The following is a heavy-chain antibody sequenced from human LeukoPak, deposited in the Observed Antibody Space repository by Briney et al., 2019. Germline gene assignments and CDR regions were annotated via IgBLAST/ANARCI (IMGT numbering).Heavy chain of an antibody. J-gene: IGHJ4*02. CDR3: ARDDSSGSFDY. CDR2: IHPPDSDT. Sequence: GESLKISCKGSGYSFTSYWIGWVRQMPGKGLEWMGIIHPPDSDTRYSPSFQGQVTISADKSISTAYLQWNSPKASDTAMYYCARDDSSGSFDYWGQGTLVTVSS. D-gene: IGHD3-22*01. V-gene: IGHV5-51*01. CDR1: GYSFTSYW.